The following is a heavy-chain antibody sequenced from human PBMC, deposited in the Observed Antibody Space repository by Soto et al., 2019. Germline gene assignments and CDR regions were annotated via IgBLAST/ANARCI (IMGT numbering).Heavy chain of an antibody. CDR1: GYTFTHYY. J-gene: IGHJ4*02. Sequence: QVQLVQSGAEVKKPGASVKVSCRTSGYTFTHYYIHWVRQAPGQGLEWLAIINPASGSTNYAQDFQGRVTLTMDTSTTTVYMELSGLRAEDTAIFYCARDLAAGDHWDQGTLVTVSS. V-gene: IGHV1-46*01. CDR3: ARDLAAGDH. D-gene: IGHD6-13*01. CDR2: INPASGST.